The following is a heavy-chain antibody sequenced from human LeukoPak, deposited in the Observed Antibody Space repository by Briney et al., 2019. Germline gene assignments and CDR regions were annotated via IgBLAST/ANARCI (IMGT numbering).Heavy chain of an antibody. V-gene: IGHV4-4*02. CDR1: GGSISSSNW. CDR3: ARNLVRGVIPNYYYYYMDV. J-gene: IGHJ6*03. Sequence: SETLSLTCAVSGGSISSSNWWSWVRQPPGKGLEWIGEIYHSGSTNYNPSLKSRVTISVDTSKNQFSLKLSSVTAADTAVYYCARNLVRGVIPNYYYYYMDVWGKGTTVTISS. D-gene: IGHD3-10*01. CDR2: IYHSGST.